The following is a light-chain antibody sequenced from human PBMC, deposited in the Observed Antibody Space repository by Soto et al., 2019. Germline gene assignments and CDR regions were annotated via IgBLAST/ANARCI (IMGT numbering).Light chain of an antibody. J-gene: IGKJ5*01. Sequence: DIQMTQSPSSLSASVGDRVTITCRASQSIGTYLHWYQQKPGKAPKFLIYGASSLQTGVPSRFSGSGSGTEFTLTISSLQPEDFATYYCQQSYNTPITFGQGTRLEIK. CDR2: GAS. CDR3: QQSYNTPIT. V-gene: IGKV1-39*01. CDR1: QSIGTY.